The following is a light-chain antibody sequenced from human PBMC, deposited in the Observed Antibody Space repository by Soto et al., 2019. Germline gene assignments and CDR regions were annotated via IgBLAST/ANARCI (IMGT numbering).Light chain of an antibody. CDR3: QAYDCSLGDGV. J-gene: IGLJ3*02. Sequence: QSVLTQPPSVSGAPGQRVTISCTGSSSNIGAGYDVHWYQQLPGTAPKLLIYGNSNRPSGVPDRFSGSKSGTSDSLAITGVQVENDDDYYSQAYDCSLGDGVIGRGTKLTV. CDR1: SSNIGAGYD. CDR2: GNS. V-gene: IGLV1-40*01.